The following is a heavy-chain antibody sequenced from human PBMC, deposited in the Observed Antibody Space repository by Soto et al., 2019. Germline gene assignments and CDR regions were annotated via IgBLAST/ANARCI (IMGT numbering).Heavy chain of an antibody. Sequence: PGESLKISCKASGYIFSNSWIIWLRQMPGKGLEWMGTIDPSDSYPKYSPSFQGHVSISAEKYIGTAYLQWSSLKASDSAMYYCARRGGNSYVVHGMDVWGQGTTVTVSS. CDR2: IDPSDSYP. CDR3: ARRGGNSYVVHGMDV. J-gene: IGHJ6*02. V-gene: IGHV5-10-1*01. D-gene: IGHD5-18*01. CDR1: GYIFSNSW.